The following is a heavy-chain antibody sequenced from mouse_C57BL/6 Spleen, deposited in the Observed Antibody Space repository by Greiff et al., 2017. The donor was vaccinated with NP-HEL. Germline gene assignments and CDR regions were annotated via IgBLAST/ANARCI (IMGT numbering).Heavy chain of an antibody. J-gene: IGHJ4*01. D-gene: IGHD3-2*02. CDR2: ISDGGSYT. Sequence: EVQVVESGGGLVKPGGSLKLSCAASGFTFSSYAMSWVRQTPEKRLEWVATISDGGSYTYYPDNVKGRFTISRDNAKNNLYLQMSHLKSEDTAMYYCARRQLRLRDYAMDYWGQGTSVTVSS. CDR1: GFTFSSYA. V-gene: IGHV5-4*01. CDR3: ARRQLRLRDYAMDY.